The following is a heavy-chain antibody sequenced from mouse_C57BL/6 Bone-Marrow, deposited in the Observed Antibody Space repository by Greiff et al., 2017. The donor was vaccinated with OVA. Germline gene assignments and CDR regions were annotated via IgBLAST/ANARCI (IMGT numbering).Heavy chain of an antibody. CDR1: GYSFTGYY. CDR3: ARRLRSFAY. V-gene: IGHV1-42*01. CDR2: INPSTGGT. D-gene: IGHD1-1*01. Sequence: EVQLQQSGPELVKPGASVKISCKASGYSFTGYYMNWVKQSPEKSLEWIGEINPSTGGTTYNQKFKAKATLTVDKSSSTAYMQLKSLTSEDSAVYYCARRLRSFAYWGQGTLFTVSA. J-gene: IGHJ3*01.